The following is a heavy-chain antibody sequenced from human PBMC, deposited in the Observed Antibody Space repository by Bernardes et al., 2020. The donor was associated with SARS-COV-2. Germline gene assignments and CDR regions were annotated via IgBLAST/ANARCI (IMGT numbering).Heavy chain of an antibody. CDR1: GFTFRGYA. V-gene: IGHV3-23*01. CDR3: AKGTAPAAMSSMAIDY. J-gene: IGHJ4*02. Sequence: GGSLRRSCAASGFTFRGYAMNWVRQAPGKGLEWVSAITGSGGSTHYADSVKGRFTISRDNSKSTLYLQMNSLRVDDTAVYYCAKGTAPAAMSSMAIDYWGQGTLVTVSS. CDR2: ITGSGGST. D-gene: IGHD2-2*01.